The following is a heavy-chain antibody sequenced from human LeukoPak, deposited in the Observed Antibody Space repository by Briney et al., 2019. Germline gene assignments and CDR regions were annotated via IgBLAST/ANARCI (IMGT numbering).Heavy chain of an antibody. Sequence: GGSLRLSCAASGFTVSNNFMSWVRQAAGKGLEWVSVIYRGGSTYYADSVKGRFTISRDNSKNTLYLQMNSLRVEDTAVYYCARDTQGIDYWGQGTLVTVSS. CDR3: ARDTQGIDY. D-gene: IGHD3-10*01. CDR2: IYRGGST. CDR1: GFTVSNNF. V-gene: IGHV3-53*01. J-gene: IGHJ4*02.